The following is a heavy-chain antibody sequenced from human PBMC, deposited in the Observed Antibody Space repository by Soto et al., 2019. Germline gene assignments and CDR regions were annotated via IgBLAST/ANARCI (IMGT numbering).Heavy chain of an antibody. CDR1: GGTFSSYA. J-gene: IGHJ5*02. CDR3: ARGHSWFDP. CDR2: IIPIFGTA. V-gene: IGHV1-69*01. Sequence: QVQLVQSGAEVEKPGSSVKVSCKASGGTFSSYAISWVRQAPGQGLEWMGGIIPIFGTANYAQKFQGRVTITAAETTSTAYMELSSLRSDDTAVYYCARGHSWFDPWGQGTLVTVSS.